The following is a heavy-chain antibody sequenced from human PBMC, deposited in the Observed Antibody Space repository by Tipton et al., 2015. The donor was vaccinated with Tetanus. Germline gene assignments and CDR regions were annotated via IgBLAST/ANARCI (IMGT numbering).Heavy chain of an antibody. D-gene: IGHD2-15*01. CDR1: GDPMNDFY. V-gene: IGHV4-59*01. CDR2: IFYSGST. J-gene: IGHJ6*02. CDR3: ARDQKSATLSHFFYGLDV. Sequence: TLSLTCTVSGDPMNDFYWSWIRQPPGKGLEWIGHIFYSGSTDYNPSLKSRVTISVDTSRKQFSLRLSSVTAADTAVYYCARDQKSATLSHFFYGLDVWGQGTTVTVSS.